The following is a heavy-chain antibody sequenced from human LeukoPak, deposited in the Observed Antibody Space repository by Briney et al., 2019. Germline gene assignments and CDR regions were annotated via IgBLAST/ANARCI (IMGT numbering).Heavy chain of an antibody. D-gene: IGHD3-22*01. CDR1: GYPISSGYY. Sequence: SETLSLTCTVSGYPISSGYYWGWIRQPPGKGLEWIGGIYHRGSTYYNPSLKGRVTISVDASKNQFSLKLTSVTAADTAVYYCARRLFQLSRYAFDIWGQGTVVSVSS. J-gene: IGHJ3*02. CDR2: IYHRGST. CDR3: ARRLFQLSRYAFDI. V-gene: IGHV4-38-2*02.